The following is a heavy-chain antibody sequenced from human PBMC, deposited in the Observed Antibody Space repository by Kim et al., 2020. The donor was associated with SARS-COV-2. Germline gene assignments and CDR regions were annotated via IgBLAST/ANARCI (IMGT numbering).Heavy chain of an antibody. CDR2: IKQGGSEK. D-gene: IGHD3-9*01. J-gene: IGHJ4*02. CDR1: GFTFSSYW. Sequence: GGSLRLSCAASGFTFSSYWMSWVRQAPGKGLEWVANIKQGGSEKYYVDSVKGRFTISRDNAKNSLYLQMNSLRAEDTAVYYCARTLTGYYFYFDYWGQGTLVTVSS. CDR3: ARTLTGYYFYFDY. V-gene: IGHV3-7*01.